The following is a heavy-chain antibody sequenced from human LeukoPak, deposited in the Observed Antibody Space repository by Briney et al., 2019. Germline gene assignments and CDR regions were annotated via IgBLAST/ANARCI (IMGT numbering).Heavy chain of an antibody. J-gene: IGHJ4*02. CDR3: AKWGYYFDSSAYVAPTDDS. Sequence: PSETLSLTCTVSGGSISTYYWTWIRQPPGKGLEWIGYINYNGRTDYKPSLKSRVTISLDTSKNQFSLKLGSVTAADTAVYYCAKWGYYFDSSAYVAPTDDSWGQGNLVTVSS. CDR1: GGSISTYY. D-gene: IGHD3-22*01. CDR2: INYNGRT. V-gene: IGHV4-59*01.